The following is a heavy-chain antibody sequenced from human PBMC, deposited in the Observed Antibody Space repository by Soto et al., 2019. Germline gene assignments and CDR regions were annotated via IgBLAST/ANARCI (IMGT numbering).Heavy chain of an antibody. CDR3: ATMVRGVIISGYYYGMDV. D-gene: IGHD3-10*01. CDR2: IDPSDSYT. CDR1: RYIFTSYW. V-gene: IGHV5-10-1*01. Sequence: GESLKIPYQGSRYIFTSYWILGVRQIPCNGLEWMGRIDPSDSYTNYSPSFQGHVTISADKSISTAYLQWSSLKASDTAMYYCATMVRGVIISGYYYGMDVWGQGTTVTVSS. J-gene: IGHJ6*02.